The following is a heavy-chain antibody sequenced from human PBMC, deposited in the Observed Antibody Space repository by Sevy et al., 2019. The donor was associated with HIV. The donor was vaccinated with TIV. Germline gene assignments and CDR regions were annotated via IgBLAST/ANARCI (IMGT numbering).Heavy chain of an antibody. J-gene: IGHJ4*02. D-gene: IGHD2-2*01. CDR1: GYTFTGYY. V-gene: IGHV1-2*02. CDR2: INPNSGGT. Sequence: ASVKVSCKASGYTFTGYYMHWVRQAPGQGLEWMGWINPNSGGTNYAQKFQGRVTMTRDTSISTAYMELGRLRSDDTAVYYCASTGYCSSTSCYSGLKGRYFDYWGQGTLVTVSS. CDR3: ASTGYCSSTSCYSGLKGRYFDY.